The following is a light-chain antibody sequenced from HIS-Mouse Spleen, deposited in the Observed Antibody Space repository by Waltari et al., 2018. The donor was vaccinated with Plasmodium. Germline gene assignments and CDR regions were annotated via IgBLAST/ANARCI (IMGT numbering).Light chain of an antibody. CDR2: LGS. CDR3: MQALQTPLT. Sequence: DIVMTTSPRSLPVTPGAPASISCRSSQSLLHSNGYNYLDWYLQKPGQSPQLLIYLGSNRASGVPDRFSGSGSGTDFTLKISRVEAEDVGVYYCMQALQTPLTFGGGTKVEIK. V-gene: IGKV2-28*01. CDR1: QSLLHSNGYNY. J-gene: IGKJ4*01.